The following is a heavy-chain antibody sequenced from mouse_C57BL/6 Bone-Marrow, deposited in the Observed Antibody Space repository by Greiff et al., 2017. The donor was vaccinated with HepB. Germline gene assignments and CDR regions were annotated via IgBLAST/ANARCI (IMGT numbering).Heavy chain of an antibody. Sequence: VQLKESGPELVKPGASVKISCKASGYSFTGYYMNWVKQSPEKSLEWIGEINPSTGGTTYNQKFKAKATLTVDESSSTAYMQLKSLTSEDSAVYYCARDYRFAYWGQGTLVTVSA. CDR2: INPSTGGT. D-gene: IGHD2-4*01. CDR3: ARDYRFAY. CDR1: GYSFTGYY. V-gene: IGHV1-42*01. J-gene: IGHJ3*01.